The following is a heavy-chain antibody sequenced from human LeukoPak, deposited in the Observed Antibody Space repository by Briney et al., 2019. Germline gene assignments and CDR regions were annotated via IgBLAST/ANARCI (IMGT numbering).Heavy chain of an antibody. CDR3: AKVDRRSDLPYYFDY. J-gene: IGHJ4*02. Sequence: GGSLRLSCAASGFTFSSYAMYWVRQAPGKGLEWVSGISASGGSTYHADSVKGRFTISRDNSKNTMYLQMNSLRAEDTAVYYCAKVDRRSDLPYYFDYWGQGTLVTVSS. CDR2: ISASGGST. CDR1: GFTFSSYA. V-gene: IGHV3-23*01.